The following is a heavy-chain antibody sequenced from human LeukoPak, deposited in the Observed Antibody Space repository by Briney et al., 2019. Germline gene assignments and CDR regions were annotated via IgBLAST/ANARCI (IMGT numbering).Heavy chain of an antibody. CDR1: GYTSTGYY. V-gene: IGHV1-2*02. Sequence: ASVKVSCKASGYTSTGYYMHWVRQAPGQGLEWMGWINPNSGGTNYAQKFQGRVPMTRDTSISTAYMELSRLRSDDTAVYYCARGVVVVVAATPGFDYWGQGTLVTVSS. CDR3: ARGVVVVVAATPGFDY. D-gene: IGHD2-15*01. CDR2: INPNSGGT. J-gene: IGHJ4*02.